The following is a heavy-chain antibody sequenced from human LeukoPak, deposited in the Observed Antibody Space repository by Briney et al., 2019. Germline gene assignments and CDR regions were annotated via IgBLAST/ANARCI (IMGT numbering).Heavy chain of an antibody. J-gene: IGHJ4*02. Sequence: GGSLRLSCAASGXTFSSYAMTWVRQAPGKGLEWVSAISSGGGATYYADSVKRRFTISRDNSKMTLFLQMNGLRAEDTAVYYCAKALLVGAKVYDYLGQGTLVTVSS. CDR1: GXTFSSYA. V-gene: IGHV3-23*01. D-gene: IGHD1-26*01. CDR2: ISSGGGAT. CDR3: AKALLVGAKVYDY.